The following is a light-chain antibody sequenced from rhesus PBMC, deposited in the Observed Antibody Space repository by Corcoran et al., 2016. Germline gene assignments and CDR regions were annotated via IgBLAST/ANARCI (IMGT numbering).Light chain of an antibody. CDR2: KAS. Sequence: DIQMTQSPSSLSASVGDRVTITCRASENVNNYLTWYQQKPGKAPKLLIYKASPLQSGVPSRFSGSGSGTDYTFTISSLQPEDVATYYCQHGYGTPFTFGPGTKLDIK. CDR1: ENVNNY. CDR3: QHGYGTPFT. V-gene: IGKV1-74*01. J-gene: IGKJ3*01.